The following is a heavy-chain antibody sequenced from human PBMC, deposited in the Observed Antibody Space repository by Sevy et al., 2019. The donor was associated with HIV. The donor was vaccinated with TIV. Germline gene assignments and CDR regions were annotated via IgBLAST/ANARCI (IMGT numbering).Heavy chain of an antibody. J-gene: IGHJ4*02. Sequence: GGSLRLSCVASGFTFRDYSMSWVRQAPGKGLEWVSTFSFGCGQINYADSVKGRFTISRDNSKNSFYLQMNNLRAEDTAIYICAREGCTKPHDYWGQGTLVTVSS. V-gene: IGHV3-23*01. CDR2: FSFGCGQI. CDR1: GFTFRDYS. D-gene: IGHD2-8*01. CDR3: AREGCTKPHDY.